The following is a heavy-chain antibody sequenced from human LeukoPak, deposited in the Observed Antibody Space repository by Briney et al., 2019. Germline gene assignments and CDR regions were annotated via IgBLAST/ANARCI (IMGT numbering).Heavy chain of an antibody. V-gene: IGHV4-59*01. CDR2: IYYSGST. CDR1: GGSISSYY. D-gene: IGHD2-8*02. CDR3: ARVLSYWYFDL. J-gene: IGHJ2*01. Sequence: SETLSLTCTVSGGSISSYYWSWIRQPPGKGLEWIGYIYYSGSTNYNPSLRSQVTISVDTSKNQFSLKLSSVTAADTAVYYCARVLSYWYFDLWGRGTLVTVSS.